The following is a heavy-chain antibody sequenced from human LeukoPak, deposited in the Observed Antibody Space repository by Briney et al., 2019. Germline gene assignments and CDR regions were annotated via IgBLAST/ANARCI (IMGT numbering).Heavy chain of an antibody. CDR1: GFTFSSYW. V-gene: IGHV3-74*01. Sequence: PGGSLRLSCAASGFTFSSYWMHWVRQAPGKGLVWVSRINSDGSTTTYADSVKGRFTISGDNAKTTLYLQMNSLRAEDTAVYYCARGGVGWAYFDYWGQGTLVTVSS. J-gene: IGHJ4*02. CDR2: INSDGSTT. D-gene: IGHD3-16*01. CDR3: ARGGVGWAYFDY.